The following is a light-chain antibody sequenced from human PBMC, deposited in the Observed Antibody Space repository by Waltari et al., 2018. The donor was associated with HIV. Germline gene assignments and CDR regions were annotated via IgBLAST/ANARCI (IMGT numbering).Light chain of an antibody. CDR1: SSNIGSNT. V-gene: IGLV1-44*01. CDR3: AAWDDSLNGWV. Sequence: QSVLTPPPSASGTPGQRVTVSCSGCSSNIGSNTVTWFQQLPGTAPKLLIYSNNQRPSGVPDRFSGSKSGTSASLAITGLQSEDEAHYYCAAWDDSLNGWVFGGGTKLTVL. CDR2: SNN. J-gene: IGLJ3*02.